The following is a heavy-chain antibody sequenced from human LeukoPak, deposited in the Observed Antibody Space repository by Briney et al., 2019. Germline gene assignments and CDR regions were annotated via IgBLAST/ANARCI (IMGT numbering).Heavy chain of an antibody. V-gene: IGHV4-59*01. CDR2: IYYSGGT. Sequence: SETLSLTCSLSGGSLSFYYWSCIRHPPGERLEYIGYIYYSGGTNYNPPLKTRVTISVDTSKDQFSLNLTSVTAADTAVYYCARLKCISTTCPSRYVMDVWGQGTTVTVSS. D-gene: IGHD2-2*01. J-gene: IGHJ6*02. CDR3: ARLKCISTTCPSRYVMDV. CDR1: GGSLSFYY.